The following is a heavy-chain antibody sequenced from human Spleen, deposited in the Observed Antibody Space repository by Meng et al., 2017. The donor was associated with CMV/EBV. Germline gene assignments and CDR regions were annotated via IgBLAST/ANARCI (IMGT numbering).Heavy chain of an antibody. J-gene: IGHJ2*01. CDR3: AKAAVYAIGYFDL. CDR2: IWYDGSNK. Sequence: AASGFTFSSYGMHWVRQAPGKGLEWVAVIWYDGSNKYYADSVKGRFTISRDNSKNTLYLQMNSLRAEDTAVYYCAKAAVYAIGYFDLWGRGTLVTVSS. V-gene: IGHV3-33*06. CDR1: GFTFSSYG. D-gene: IGHD2-8*01.